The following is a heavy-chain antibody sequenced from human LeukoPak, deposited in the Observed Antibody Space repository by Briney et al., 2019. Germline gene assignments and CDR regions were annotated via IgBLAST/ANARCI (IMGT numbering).Heavy chain of an antibody. V-gene: IGHV3-21*06. CDR3: VRGDSSGRYYLDF. CDR1: GFTFSTYN. J-gene: IGHJ4*02. CDR2: ITYI. Sequence: GGSLRLSCAASGFTFSTYNMNWVRQAPGKGLEWVSSITYISYADPVKGLFTISRDNAKHSLYLQMNSLRVEDTAVYYCVRGDSSGRYYLDFWGQGTLVTVSS. D-gene: IGHD3-22*01.